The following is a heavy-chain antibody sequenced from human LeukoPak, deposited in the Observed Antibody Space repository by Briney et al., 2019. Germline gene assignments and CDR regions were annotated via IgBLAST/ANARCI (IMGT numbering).Heavy chain of an antibody. CDR2: IFSRSESI. CDR3: ARDFFHSSESRPFDY. Sequence: GGSLRLSCAASGFNFGAYTINWVRQAPGKGLEWVSCIFSRSESILYADSVKGRLSISRDNAKNLLYLQMDSLRVEDTAVYYCARDFFHSSESRPFDYWGQGTLVTVSS. D-gene: IGHD3-22*01. CDR1: GFNFGAYT. V-gene: IGHV3-21*06. J-gene: IGHJ4*02.